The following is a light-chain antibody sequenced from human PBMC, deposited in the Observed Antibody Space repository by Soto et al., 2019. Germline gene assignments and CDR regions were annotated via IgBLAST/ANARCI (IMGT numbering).Light chain of an antibody. CDR2: EVS. V-gene: IGLV2-14*01. CDR3: TSYTNIASLDV. CDR1: NSDVGGYKY. J-gene: IGLJ1*01. Sequence: QSVLTQPASVSGSPGQSITISCTGSNSDVGGYKYVSWYQQHPGKAPKLLIYEVSNRPSGVSNRFSGSKSGNTASLTISGLQAEDEADYYCTSYTNIASLDVFGTGTKLTVL.